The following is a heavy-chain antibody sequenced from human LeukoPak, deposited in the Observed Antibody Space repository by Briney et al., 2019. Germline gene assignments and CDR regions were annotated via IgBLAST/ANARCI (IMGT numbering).Heavy chain of an antibody. J-gene: IGHJ3*02. CDR2: INQHGGDK. CDR1: GFTFNTYW. Sequence: GGSLRLSCAASGFTFNTYWMSWVRQAPGKGLEWVANINQHGGDKNYLDSVKGRFTIPRDNAQNSLYLQMNSLRAEDTAVYYCASVPLRGDAFDIWGQGTLVTVSS. CDR3: ASVPLRGDAFDI. V-gene: IGHV3-7*01. D-gene: IGHD3-16*01.